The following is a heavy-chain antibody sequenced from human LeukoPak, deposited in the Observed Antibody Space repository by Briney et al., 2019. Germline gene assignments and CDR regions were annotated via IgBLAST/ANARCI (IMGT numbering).Heavy chain of an antibody. CDR1: GGSISSSSYY. CDR3: ARRGYSYGYD. Sequence: SETLSLTCTVSGGSISSSSYYWGWIRQPPGKGLEWIGSIYYSGSTYYNPSLKSRVTISVGTSKNQFSLKLSSVTAADTAVYYCARRGYSYGYDWGQGTLVTVSS. CDR2: IYYSGST. D-gene: IGHD5-18*01. J-gene: IGHJ4*02. V-gene: IGHV4-39*01.